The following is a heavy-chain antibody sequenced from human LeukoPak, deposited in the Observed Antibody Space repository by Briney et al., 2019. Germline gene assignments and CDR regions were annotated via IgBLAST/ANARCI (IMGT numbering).Heavy chain of an antibody. CDR2: ISPYNGNT. D-gene: IGHD1-14*01. Sequence: ASARVSCKASGYSFISYGLYWVRQAPGQGLEWMGWISPYNGNTNYAQNLQGRVTMTTDTSTSTAYMELRSLRSDDTAVYYCAGVDNGGFTWSLYYFDYWGQGTLVT. CDR1: GYSFISYG. V-gene: IGHV1-18*01. J-gene: IGHJ4*02. CDR3: AGVDNGGFTWSLYYFDY.